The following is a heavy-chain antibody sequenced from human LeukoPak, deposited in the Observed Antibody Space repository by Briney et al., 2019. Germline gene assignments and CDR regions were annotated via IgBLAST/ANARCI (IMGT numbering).Heavy chain of an antibody. D-gene: IGHD6-19*01. CDR3: ARHLYSSGLTWFDP. V-gene: IGHV4-39*01. CDR2: VYYIGIT. J-gene: IGHJ5*02. CDR1: GDSSSSSSHY. Sequence: SETLSLTCTVSGDSSSSSSHYWGWIRQPPGKGLEWIGSVYYIGITYYNPSLKSRVTISVDTSKNQFSLKLSSVTAADTAVYYCARHLYSSGLTWFDPWGQGTLVTVS.